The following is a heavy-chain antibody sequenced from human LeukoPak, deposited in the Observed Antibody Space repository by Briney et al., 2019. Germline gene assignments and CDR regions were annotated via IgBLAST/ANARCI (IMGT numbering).Heavy chain of an antibody. CDR3: AKAAAAPGFDF. D-gene: IGHD6-13*01. CDR1: GFTFTSYW. CDR2: INQDGSET. Sequence: PGGSLRLSCAASGFTFTSYWMSWVRQAPGKGLEWVANINQDGSETFYVDSVKGRFTISRDNAKNSLYLQMNSLRAEDTALYYCAKAAAAPGFDFWGQGTLVTVSS. J-gene: IGHJ4*02. V-gene: IGHV3-7*03.